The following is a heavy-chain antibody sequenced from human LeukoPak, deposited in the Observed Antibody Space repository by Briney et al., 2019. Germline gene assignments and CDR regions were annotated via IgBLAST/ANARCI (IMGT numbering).Heavy chain of an antibody. CDR1: GGSISGSSYY. CDR3: ARHYGP. V-gene: IGHV4-39*01. D-gene: IGHD3-10*01. Sequence: SETLSLTCTVSGGSISGSSYYWGWIRQPPGKGLEWIGSIYYIGSTYYNPSLKSRVTISVDTSKNQFSLKLNSVTATDTAVYYYARHYGPWGQGTLVTVSS. CDR2: IYYIGST. J-gene: IGHJ4*02.